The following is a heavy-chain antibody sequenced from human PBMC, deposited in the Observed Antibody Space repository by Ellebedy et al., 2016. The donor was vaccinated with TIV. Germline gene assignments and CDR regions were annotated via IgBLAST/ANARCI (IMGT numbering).Heavy chain of an antibody. CDR1: GFTFSTYA. CDR3: ARGEVATICDY. Sequence: GESLKISCAASGFTFSTYAMHWVRQAPGKGLEWVAVISNDGSTKYYADSVKGRITISRDNSKNTLYLQMTTLRAEDTALYYCARGEVATICDYWGQGTLVTVSS. V-gene: IGHV3-30-3*01. J-gene: IGHJ4*02. CDR2: ISNDGSTK. D-gene: IGHD5-24*01.